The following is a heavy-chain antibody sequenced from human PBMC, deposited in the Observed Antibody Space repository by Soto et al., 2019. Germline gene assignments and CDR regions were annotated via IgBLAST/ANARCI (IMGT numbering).Heavy chain of an antibody. Sequence: AGSLSLSCAASGCTFSSYTMTWVRQAAGKGLEWVSGVSGTGGRAYYADFVRGRFTISRDKCTNTLYLRMNSLRAEDTAVYYCSSGSAYRDYYFEYWGQGTLVTVSS. D-gene: IGHD6-25*01. V-gene: IGHV3-23*01. CDR3: SSGSAYRDYYFEY. CDR2: VSGTGGRA. CDR1: GCTFSSYT. J-gene: IGHJ4*01.